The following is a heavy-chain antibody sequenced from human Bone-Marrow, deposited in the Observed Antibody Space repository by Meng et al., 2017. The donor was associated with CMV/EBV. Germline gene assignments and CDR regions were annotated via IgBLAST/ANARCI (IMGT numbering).Heavy chain of an antibody. J-gene: IGHJ6*02. Sequence: GESLKISCVASGFRFKNYGMYWVRQAPGKGLEWVAVISYDGSNKYYADSVKGRFTISRDNAKNSLYLQMNTLRVEDTAIYYCARGAGDYYYGMDVWGQGTTVTVSS. CDR1: GFRFKNYG. V-gene: IGHV3-30*12. CDR3: ARGAGDYYYGMDV. CDR2: ISYDGSNK.